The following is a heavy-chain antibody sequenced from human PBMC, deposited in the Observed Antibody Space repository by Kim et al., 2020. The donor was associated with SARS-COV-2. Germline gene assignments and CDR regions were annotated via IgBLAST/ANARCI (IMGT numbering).Heavy chain of an antibody. J-gene: IGHJ4*02. D-gene: IGHD3-22*01. CDR3: ARTYYYDSSGYYSFGSDY. Sequence: NSRVTISVDPSKNQFSLKLSSVTAADTAVYYCARTYYYDSSGYYSFGSDYWGQGTLVTVSS. V-gene: IGHV4-30-2*04.